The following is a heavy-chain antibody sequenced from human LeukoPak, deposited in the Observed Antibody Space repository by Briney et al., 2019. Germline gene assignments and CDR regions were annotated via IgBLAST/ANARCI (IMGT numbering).Heavy chain of an antibody. V-gene: IGHV4-4*07. J-gene: IGHJ4*02. CDR2: LHTSGSI. CDR3: ARVYNWNTFDY. CDR1: GHSITNYY. Sequence: SETLSLTCTVSGHSITNYYWSWIRQPAGKGLECIGRLHTSGSIDYNPSLKSRVTMSVGTSKNQFSLRLTSVTAADTAVYYCARVYNWNTFDYWGQGTPVTVSS. D-gene: IGHD1/OR15-1a*01.